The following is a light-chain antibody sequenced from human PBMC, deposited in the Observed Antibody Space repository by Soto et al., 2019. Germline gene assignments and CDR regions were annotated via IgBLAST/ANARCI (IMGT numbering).Light chain of an antibody. CDR1: QGISSY. J-gene: IGKJ1*01. Sequence: DIQLTQSPSFLYASVGDRVTITCRASQGISSYLAWYQQRPGKAPTLLMYGASTLQSGVPSRFSGSASGTTFTLTINNLQPEDFATYYCQQLNNCPRTFGQGTKVE. CDR2: GAS. CDR3: QQLNNCPRT. V-gene: IGKV1-9*01.